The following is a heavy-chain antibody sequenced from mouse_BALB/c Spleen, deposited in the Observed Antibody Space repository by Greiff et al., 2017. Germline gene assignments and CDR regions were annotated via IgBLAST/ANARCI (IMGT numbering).Heavy chain of an antibody. CDR3: ARSHYYFMDY. V-gene: IGHV1-7*01. Sequence: QVQLKESGAELAKPGASVKMSCKASGYTFTSYWMHWVKQRPGQGLEWIGYINPSTGYTEYNQKFKDKATLTADKSSSTAYMQLSSLTSEDSAVYYCARSHYYFMDYWGQGTSVTVSS. J-gene: IGHJ4*01. CDR1: GYTFTSYW. CDR2: INPSTGYT.